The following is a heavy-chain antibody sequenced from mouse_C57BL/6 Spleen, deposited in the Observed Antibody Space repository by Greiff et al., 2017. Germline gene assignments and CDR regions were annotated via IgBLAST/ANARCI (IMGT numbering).Heavy chain of an antibody. J-gene: IGHJ4*01. Sequence: QVQLKESGAELARPGASVKMSCKASGYTFTSYTMHWVKQRPGQGLEWIGYINPSRGYTKYNQKFKDKATLTADKSSSTAYMQLSSLTSEDSAVYYCARSRTVVADNYAMDYWGQGTSVTVSS. CDR3: ARSRTVVADNYAMDY. D-gene: IGHD1-1*01. CDR2: INPSRGYT. CDR1: GYTFTSYT. V-gene: IGHV1-4*01.